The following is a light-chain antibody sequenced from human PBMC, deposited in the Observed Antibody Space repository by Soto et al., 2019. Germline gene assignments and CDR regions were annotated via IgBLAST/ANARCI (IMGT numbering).Light chain of an antibody. Sequence: EIVLTQSPGTLSLSPGERATPSCRASQSVSSSYLAWYQQKPGQPPRLLIYGASSRATGIPDRFSGSGSGTDFTLTISRLEPEDFAVFYCQHYDSLPITFGQGTRLEIK. CDR1: QSVSSSY. J-gene: IGKJ5*01. CDR3: QHYDSLPIT. V-gene: IGKV3-20*01. CDR2: GAS.